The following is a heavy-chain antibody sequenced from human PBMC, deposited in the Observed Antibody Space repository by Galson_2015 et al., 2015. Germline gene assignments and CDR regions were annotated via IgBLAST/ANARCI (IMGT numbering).Heavy chain of an antibody. CDR1: GFTFSSYG. J-gene: IGHJ4*02. CDR2: ISGSGGST. D-gene: IGHD3-10*01. CDR3: AKGFFQGRWFGELLGSYYFDY. V-gene: IGHV3-23*01. Sequence: SLRLSCAASGFTFSSYGMHWVRQAPGKGLEWVSAISGSGGSTYYADSVKGRFTISRDNSKNTLYLQMNSLRAEDTAVYYCAKGFFQGRWFGELLGSYYFDYWGQGTLVTVSS.